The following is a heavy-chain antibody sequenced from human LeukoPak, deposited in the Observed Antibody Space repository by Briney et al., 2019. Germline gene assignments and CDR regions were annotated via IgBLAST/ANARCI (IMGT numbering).Heavy chain of an antibody. CDR1: GGSFSGYY. D-gene: IGHD3-10*01. CDR3: ARHPELYFFDY. V-gene: IGHV4-59*08. J-gene: IGHJ4*02. CDR2: IYYSGST. Sequence: PSETLSLTCAVYGGSFSGYYWSWIRQPPGKGLEWIGYIYYSGSTNYNPSLKSRVTISVDTSKNQFSLKLTSVTAADTAVYYCARHPELYFFDYWGQGTLVTVSS.